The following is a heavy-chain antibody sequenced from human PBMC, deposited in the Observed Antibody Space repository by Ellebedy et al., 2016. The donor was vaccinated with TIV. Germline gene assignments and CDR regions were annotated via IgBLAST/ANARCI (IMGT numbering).Heavy chain of an antibody. Sequence: GESLKISXAASGFSFNNAWMSWVRQAPGKGLEWVGRIKSKTDGGRIDYAEPVKGRFTISRDDSKTTAYLQMNSLKTEDTAVYYCTTDLYFSAFWGWFNPWGQGTLVTVSS. CDR2: IKSKTDGGRI. J-gene: IGHJ5*02. D-gene: IGHD3-16*01. V-gene: IGHV3-15*05. CDR1: GFSFNNAW. CDR3: TTDLYFSAFWGWFNP.